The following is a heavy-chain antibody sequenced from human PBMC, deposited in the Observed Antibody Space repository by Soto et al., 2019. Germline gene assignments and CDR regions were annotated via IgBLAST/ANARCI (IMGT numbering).Heavy chain of an antibody. CDR1: GDSVSSNSAA. J-gene: IGHJ5*02. CDR2: TYYRSKWYN. D-gene: IGHD3-22*01. Sequence: KQSQTLSLTCAISGDSVSSNSAAWNWIRQSPSRGLEWLGRTYYRSKWYNDYAVSVKSRITINPDTSKNQFSLQLNSVTPEDTAVYYCARDRETYYYDSSRRGWFDPWGQGTLVTVSS. V-gene: IGHV6-1*01. CDR3: ARDRETYYYDSSRRGWFDP.